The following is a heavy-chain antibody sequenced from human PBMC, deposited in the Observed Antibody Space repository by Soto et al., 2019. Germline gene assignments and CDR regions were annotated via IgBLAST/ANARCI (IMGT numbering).Heavy chain of an antibody. CDR2: IIPIFGTA. J-gene: IGHJ6*02. CDR3: ARGGDTTTNEDYYYGMDV. V-gene: IGHV1-69*13. CDR1: GGTFSSYA. D-gene: IGHD1-26*01. Sequence: GASVKVSCKASGGTFSSYAISWVRQAPGQGLEWMGGIIPIFGTANYAQKLQGRVTITADESTSTAYMELSSLRSEDTAVYYCARGGDTTTNEDYYYGMDVWGQGTTVTVSS.